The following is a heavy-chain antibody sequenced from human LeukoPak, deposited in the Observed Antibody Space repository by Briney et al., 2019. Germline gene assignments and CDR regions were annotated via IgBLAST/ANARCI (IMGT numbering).Heavy chain of an antibody. CDR2: IYHSGST. Sequence: SETLSLTCTVSGYSISSGYYWGWIRQPPGKGLEWIGSIYHSGSTYYNPSLKSRVTISVDTSKNQFSLKLSSVTAADTAVYYCARDRGYSYGMSDYWGQGTLVTVSS. V-gene: IGHV4-38-2*02. D-gene: IGHD5-18*01. J-gene: IGHJ4*02. CDR1: GYSISSGYY. CDR3: ARDRGYSYGMSDY.